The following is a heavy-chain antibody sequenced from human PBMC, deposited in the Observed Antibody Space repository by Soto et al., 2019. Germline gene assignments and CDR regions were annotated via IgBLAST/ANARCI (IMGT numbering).Heavy chain of an antibody. CDR2: ISGSGGST. J-gene: IGHJ4*02. D-gene: IGHD6-19*01. CDR1: GFTFSSYA. CDR3: ASPGDGYSSGWYCFDY. Sequence: GGSLRLSCAASGFTFSSYAMSWVRQAPGKGLEWVSAISGSGGSTYYADSVKGRFTIPRDNSKNTLYRQMNSLRAEDTAVYYCASPGDGYSSGWYCFDYWGQGTLVTVSS. V-gene: IGHV3-23*01.